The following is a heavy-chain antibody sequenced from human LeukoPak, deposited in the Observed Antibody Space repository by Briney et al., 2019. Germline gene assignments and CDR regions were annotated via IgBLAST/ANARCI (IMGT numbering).Heavy chain of an antibody. J-gene: IGHJ3*02. Sequence: PSETLSLTCAVSGYSISSGYYWGGLRQPPGGGLEWIGSIYHSGSTYYNPSLKGRVTIAGDTSKNQFSLKLSSVTAADTAVYYCATVLLWFGEFIPGAFDIWGQGTMVTVSS. V-gene: IGHV4-38-2*01. CDR1: GYSISSGYY. CDR3: ATVLLWFGEFIPGAFDI. D-gene: IGHD3-10*01. CDR2: IYHSGST.